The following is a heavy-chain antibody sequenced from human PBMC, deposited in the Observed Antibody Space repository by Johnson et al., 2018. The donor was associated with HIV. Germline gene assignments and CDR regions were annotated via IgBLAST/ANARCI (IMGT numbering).Heavy chain of an antibody. V-gene: IGHV3-30*04. CDR2: ISYDGSNK. Sequence: QVQLVESGGGVVQPGRSLRLSCAASGFSFSNYAMHWVSQAPGKGLEWVAVISYDGSNKYYADSVKGRFTISRDNSKNTLYLQMNSLRAEDKAVYYCASRYTVDAFDIWGQGTMVTVSS. CDR1: GFSFSNYA. D-gene: IGHD1-1*01. J-gene: IGHJ3*02. CDR3: ASRYTVDAFDI.